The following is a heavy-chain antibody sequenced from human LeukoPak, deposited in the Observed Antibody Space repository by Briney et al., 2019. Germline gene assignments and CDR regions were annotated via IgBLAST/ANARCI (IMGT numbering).Heavy chain of an antibody. V-gene: IGHV3-9*01. CDR3: AKEVIVGNFDY. Sequence: GGSLRLSCAASGFTFDDYAMHWVRHAPGEGLEWVSGISWNSGSIGYAASGKGRFTISRDNAKNSLYLQMNSLRAEDTALYYCAKEVIVGNFDYWGQGTLVTVSS. D-gene: IGHD3-22*01. CDR1: GFTFDDYA. J-gene: IGHJ4*02. CDR2: ISWNSGSI.